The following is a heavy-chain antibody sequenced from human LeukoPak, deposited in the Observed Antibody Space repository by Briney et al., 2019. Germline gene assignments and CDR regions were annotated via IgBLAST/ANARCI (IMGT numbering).Heavy chain of an antibody. CDR3: ARAPYGDYGFDY. V-gene: IGHV3-53*01. Sequence: GGSLRLSCAASGFTVSSNYMSWVRQAPGKGLEWVSVIYSGGSTYYADSVKGRFTISRDNSKNTLYLQMNSLRAEDTAVYYCARAPYGDYGFDYWGQGTLATVSS. D-gene: IGHD4-17*01. CDR2: IYSGGST. J-gene: IGHJ4*02. CDR1: GFTVSSNY.